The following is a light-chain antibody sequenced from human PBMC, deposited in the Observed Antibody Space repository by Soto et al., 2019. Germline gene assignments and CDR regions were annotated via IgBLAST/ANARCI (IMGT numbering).Light chain of an antibody. Sequence: QSVLTQPASVSGSPGQSITISCTGTSSDVGDYNYVSWYQQHPGKAPKLMIYDVSNRPSGVSNRFSGSKSGNTASLTISGLQAEDEADYYCGSYTRSSTPYVFGTGTKLTVL. J-gene: IGLJ1*01. CDR2: DVS. CDR1: SSDVGDYNY. CDR3: GSYTRSSTPYV. V-gene: IGLV2-14*01.